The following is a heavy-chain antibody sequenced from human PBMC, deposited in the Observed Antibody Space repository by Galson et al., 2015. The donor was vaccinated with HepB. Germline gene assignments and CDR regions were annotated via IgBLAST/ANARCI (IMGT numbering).Heavy chain of an antibody. CDR3: VCDKNIVRLDLQQQISGWFDP. CDR1: GGSLNDYF. J-gene: IGHJ5*02. D-gene: IGHD6-13*01. V-gene: IGHV4-34*01. Sequence: SETLSLTCAVYGGSLNDYFWDWVRQTPGKGLEWIGEIHHSGDTNYNPSLKRRVSLSLDASKNQFSLKLTSVTAADTAIYYCVCDKNIVRLDLQQQISGWFDPWGQGTLVTVSS. CDR2: IHHSGDT.